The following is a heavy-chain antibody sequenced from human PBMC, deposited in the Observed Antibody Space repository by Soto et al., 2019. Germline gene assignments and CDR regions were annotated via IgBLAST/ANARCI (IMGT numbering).Heavy chain of an antibody. CDR3: AREPGGGQLYDYYGMDV. D-gene: IGHD1-1*01. Sequence: QVQLVQSGAEVKKPGSSVKVSCKASGGTFSSYAISWVRQAPGQGLEWMGGIIPIFGTANYAQKFQGSVTINADEATSTAYMELSSLRSEDTAVYYCAREPGGGQLYDYYGMDVWGQGTTVTVSS. CDR1: GGTFSSYA. V-gene: IGHV1-69*01. J-gene: IGHJ6*02. CDR2: IIPIFGTA.